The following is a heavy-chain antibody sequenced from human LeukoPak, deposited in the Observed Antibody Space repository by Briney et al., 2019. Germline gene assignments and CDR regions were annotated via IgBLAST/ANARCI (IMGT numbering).Heavy chain of an antibody. CDR2: MHYIGSS. V-gene: IGHV4-39*01. CDR3: ARKPYSSGWRAPIDS. Sequence: SETLSLTCTVSGGSVSSHTYYWGWIRQPPGKGLEWIGSMHYIGSSYYNPSLKSRITISIDTSKNPFSLTPSSVPPAHTHVYHCARKPYSSGWRAPIDSWGRGTLVTVSS. J-gene: IGHJ4*02. CDR1: GGSVSSHTYY. D-gene: IGHD6-19*01.